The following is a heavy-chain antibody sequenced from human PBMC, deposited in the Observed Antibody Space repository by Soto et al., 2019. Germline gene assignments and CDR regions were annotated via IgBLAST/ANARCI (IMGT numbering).Heavy chain of an antibody. CDR1: GFTFSNAW. V-gene: IGHV3-15*01. J-gene: IGHJ3*02. Sequence: EVQLVESGGGLVKPGGSLRLSCAASGFTFSNAWMSWVRQAPGKGLEWVGRIKSKTDGGTTDYAAPVKGRFTISRDDSKNTLYLQMNSLKTEDTAVYYCTTAIQTYYYDSSGYYISAFDIWGQGTMVTVSS. D-gene: IGHD3-22*01. CDR3: TTAIQTYYYDSSGYYISAFDI. CDR2: IKSKTDGGTT.